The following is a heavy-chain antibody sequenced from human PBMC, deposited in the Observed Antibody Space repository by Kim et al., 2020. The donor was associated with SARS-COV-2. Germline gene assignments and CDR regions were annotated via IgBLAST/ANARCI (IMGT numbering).Heavy chain of an antibody. V-gene: IGHV4-59*13. J-gene: IGHJ5*02. CDR1: GGSISSYY. D-gene: IGHD5-18*01. Sequence: SETLSLTCTVSGGSISSYYWSWIRQPPGKGLEWIGYIYYSGSTNYNPSLKSRVTISVDTSKNQFSLKLSSVTAADTAVYYCARDRYSYGYPPNNWFDTWGQGTLVTVSS. CDR2: IYYSGST. CDR3: ARDRYSYGYPPNNWFDT.